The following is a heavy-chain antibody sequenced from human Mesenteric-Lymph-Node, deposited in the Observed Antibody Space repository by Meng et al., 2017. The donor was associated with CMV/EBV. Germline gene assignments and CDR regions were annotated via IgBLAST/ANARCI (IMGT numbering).Heavy chain of an antibody. CDR1: GGTFSRYT. Sequence: GGTFSRYTISWVRQAHGQGREWMGRIITILGIANNTQKLQGRVTITADKSTSTAYMELSSLRSEDTAVYYWAREGTMTPAYWYFDLWGRGTLVTVSS. D-gene: IGHD4-17*01. CDR2: IITILGIA. J-gene: IGHJ2*01. CDR3: AREGTMTPAYWYFDL. V-gene: IGHV1-69*04.